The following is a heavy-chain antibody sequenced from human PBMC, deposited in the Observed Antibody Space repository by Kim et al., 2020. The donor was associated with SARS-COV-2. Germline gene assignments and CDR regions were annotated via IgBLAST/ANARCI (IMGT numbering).Heavy chain of an antibody. D-gene: IGHD4-17*01. J-gene: IGHJ3*02. Sequence: ASVKVSCKVSGYTLTELSMHWVRQAPGKGLEWMGGFDPEDGETIYAQKFQGRVTMSEDTSTDTAYMELSSLRTEDTAEYYCAIVGHFGDYGAFDIWGQGAGVTVSS. V-gene: IGHV1-24*01. CDR3: AIVGHFGDYGAFDI. CDR2: FDPEDGET. CDR1: GYTLTELS.